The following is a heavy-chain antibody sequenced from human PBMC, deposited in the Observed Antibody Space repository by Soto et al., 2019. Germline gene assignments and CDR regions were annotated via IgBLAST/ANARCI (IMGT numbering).Heavy chain of an antibody. V-gene: IGHV4-34*01. Sequence: SETLSLTCAVYGGSFSGYYWSWIRQPPGKGLEWIGEINHSGSTNYNPSLKSRVTISVDTSKNQFSLKLSSVTAADTAVYYCARLRGIAGLHSYYFDYWGQGTLVTVSS. CDR1: GGSFSGYY. CDR3: ARLRGIAGLHSYYFDY. CDR2: INHSGST. D-gene: IGHD2-15*01. J-gene: IGHJ4*02.